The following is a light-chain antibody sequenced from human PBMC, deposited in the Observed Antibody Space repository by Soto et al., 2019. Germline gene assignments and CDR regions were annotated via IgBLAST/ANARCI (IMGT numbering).Light chain of an antibody. CDR2: VAS. Sequence: EIVLTQSPGTLSLSPGERATLSCKASQSVSSSYLAWYKQKPGQAPKLLIYVASSRSTGFPDRFSCSGSGTDFTLTISRLEPEDFAVYYCQQYGNSRTFGQGTKGDIK. CDR1: QSVSSSY. J-gene: IGKJ1*01. V-gene: IGKV3-20*01. CDR3: QQYGNSRT.